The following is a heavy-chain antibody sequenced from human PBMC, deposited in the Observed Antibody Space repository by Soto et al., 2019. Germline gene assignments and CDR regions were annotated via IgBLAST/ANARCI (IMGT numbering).Heavy chain of an antibody. D-gene: IGHD3-10*01. J-gene: IGHJ4*02. V-gene: IGHV3-7*01. CDR2: IRQYGDET. CDR1: AFSLKTYW. CDR3: ATGGSGTYYLGPLDY. Sequence: EVQLVESGGGLVLPGGSLRLSCVGSAFSLKTYWMAWVRQAPGKGLECVANIRQYGDETFYVDSVKGRFTISRDNANNSVYLQMANLRAEDTGVYYCATGGSGTYYLGPLDYWGQGIMVIGSS.